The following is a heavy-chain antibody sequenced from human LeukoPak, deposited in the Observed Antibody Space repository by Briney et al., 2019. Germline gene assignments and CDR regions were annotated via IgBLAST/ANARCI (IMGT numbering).Heavy chain of an antibody. D-gene: IGHD6-6*01. Sequence: WASVKVSCKASGYTFTGYYMHWVRQAPGQWLEWMGWINPNSGGTNYAQKFQGRVTMTRDTSISTAYMGLSRLRSDDTAVYYCAREYIAAHDAFDIWGQGTMVTVSS. V-gene: IGHV1-2*02. J-gene: IGHJ3*02. CDR2: INPNSGGT. CDR3: AREYIAAHDAFDI. CDR1: GYTFTGYY.